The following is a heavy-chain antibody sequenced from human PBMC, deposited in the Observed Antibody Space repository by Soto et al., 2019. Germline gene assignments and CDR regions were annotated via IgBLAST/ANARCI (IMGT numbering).Heavy chain of an antibody. CDR2: ISPYTGNT. CDR1: GYIFINYG. CDR3: VMVDNYVTPTPQDV. D-gene: IGHD3-16*01. J-gene: IGHJ6*02. Sequence: QVQLVQSGDEVKKPGDSVKVSGKASGYIFINYGIAWVRQAPGQGLEWMGWISPYTGNTHSATKIQGRLTMTTDTSTSTAYMDLGSLTSDDTAVYYCVMVDNYVTPTPQDVWGQGTTVTVSS. V-gene: IGHV1-18*01.